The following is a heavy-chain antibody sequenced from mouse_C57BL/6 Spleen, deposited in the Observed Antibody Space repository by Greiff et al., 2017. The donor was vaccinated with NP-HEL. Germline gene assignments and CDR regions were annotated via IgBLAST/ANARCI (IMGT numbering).Heavy chain of an antibody. V-gene: IGHV1-55*01. CDR1: GYTFTSYW. Sequence: QVQLQQPGAELVKPGASVKMSCKASGYTFTSYWITWVKQRPGQGLEWIGDIYPGSGSTNYNEKFKSKATLTVDTPSSTAYMQLSSLTSEDSAVYYCAREGTGTSWFAYWGQGTLVTVSA. CDR3: AREGTGTSWFAY. J-gene: IGHJ3*01. D-gene: IGHD4-1*01. CDR2: IYPGSGST.